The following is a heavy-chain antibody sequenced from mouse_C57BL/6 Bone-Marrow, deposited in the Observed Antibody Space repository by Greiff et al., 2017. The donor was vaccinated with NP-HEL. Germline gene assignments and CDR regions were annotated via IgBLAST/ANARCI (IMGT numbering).Heavy chain of an antibody. J-gene: IGHJ4*01. CDR1: GYTFTGYW. CDR2: ILPGSGST. CDR3: AREIITTVVAPYAMDY. V-gene: IGHV1-9*01. Sequence: QVQLQQSGAELMKPGASVKLSCKATGYTFTGYWIEWVKQRPGHGLEWIGEILPGSGSTNYTEKFKGKATFTADTSSNTAYMQLSSLTTEDSAIYYCAREIITTVVAPYAMDYWGQGTSVTVSS. D-gene: IGHD1-1*01.